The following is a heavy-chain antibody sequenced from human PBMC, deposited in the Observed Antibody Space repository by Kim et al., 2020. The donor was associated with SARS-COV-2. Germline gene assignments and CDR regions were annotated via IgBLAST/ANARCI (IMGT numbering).Heavy chain of an antibody. CDR1: GGSFSGYY. V-gene: IGHV4-34*01. D-gene: IGHD2-2*01. J-gene: IGHJ5*02. Sequence: SETLSLTCAVYGGSFSGYYWSWIRQPPGKGLEWIGEINHSGSTNYNPSLKSRVTISVDTSKNQFSLKLSSVTAADTAVYYCARGAPRDIVVVPAAMKLTWFDPWGQGTLVTVSS. CDR3: ARGAPRDIVVVPAAMKLTWFDP. CDR2: INHSGST.